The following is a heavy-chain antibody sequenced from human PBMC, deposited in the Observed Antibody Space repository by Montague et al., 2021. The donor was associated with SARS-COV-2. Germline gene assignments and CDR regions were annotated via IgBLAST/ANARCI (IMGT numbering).Heavy chain of an antibody. CDR2: IDYNGAT. D-gene: IGHD1-14*01. CDR3: ARHYNPRSPGCPDFDY. Sequence: SETLSLTCAVSGDSISNYYWSWIRQPPGKGLEYIGWIDYNGATDYNPSFKSRVTLSVDTVNNQLSLKLRSVTAADTAFYYCARHYNPRSPGCPDFDYWAQGTLVTVSS. V-gene: IGHV4-59*08. J-gene: IGHJ4*02. CDR1: GDSISNYY.